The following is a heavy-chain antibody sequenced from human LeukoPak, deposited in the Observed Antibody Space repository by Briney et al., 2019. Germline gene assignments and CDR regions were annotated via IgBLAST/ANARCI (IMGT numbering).Heavy chain of an antibody. CDR2: INSDGSST. J-gene: IGHJ6*03. D-gene: IGHD3-10*01. Sequence: GGSLRLSCAASGFTFSSYWMHWVHQAPGKGLVWVSRINSDGSSTSYADSVKGRFTISRDNAKNTLYLQMNSLRAEDTAVYYCARVGHGWFGELLSYYYYYYMDVWGKGTTVTVSS. CDR3: ARVGHGWFGELLSYYYYYYMDV. CDR1: GFTFSSYW. V-gene: IGHV3-74*01.